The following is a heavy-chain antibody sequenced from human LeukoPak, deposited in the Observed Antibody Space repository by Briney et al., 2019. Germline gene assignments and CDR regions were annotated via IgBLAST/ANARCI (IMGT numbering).Heavy chain of an antibody. CDR2: IIPILGIA. CDR1: GGTFSSYA. J-gene: IGHJ6*02. CDR3: ARGRGYSGYDYYYGMDV. D-gene: IGHD5-12*01. V-gene: IGHV1-69*04. Sequence: GASVKVSCKASGGTFSSYAISWVRQAPGQGLEWMGRIIPILGIANYAQKFQGRVTITADKSTSTAYMELSSLRSEDTAVYYCARGRGYSGYDYYYGMDVWAKGPRSPSP.